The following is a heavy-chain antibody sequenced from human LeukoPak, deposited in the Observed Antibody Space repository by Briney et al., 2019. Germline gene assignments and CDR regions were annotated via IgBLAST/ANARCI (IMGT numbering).Heavy chain of an antibody. V-gene: IGHV3-53*01. CDR1: GFTVSSNY. J-gene: IGHJ4*02. CDR3: AKDRDDTLTPLDY. Sequence: PGGSLRLSCAASGFTVSSNYMSWVRQAPGKGLDWVSGILRGGSTYYADSVKGRFTISRDNSKNTLYLQMNSLGAEDTALYYCAKDRDDTLTPLDYWGQGTLVTVSS. CDR2: ILRGGST. D-gene: IGHD3-9*01.